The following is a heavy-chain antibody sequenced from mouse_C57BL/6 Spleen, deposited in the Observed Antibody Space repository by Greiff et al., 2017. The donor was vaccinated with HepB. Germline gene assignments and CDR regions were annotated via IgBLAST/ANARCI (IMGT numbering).Heavy chain of an antibody. J-gene: IGHJ1*03. V-gene: IGHV1-7*01. Sequence: QVQLQQSGAELAKPGASVKLSCKASGYTFTSYWMHWVKQRPGQGLEWIGYINPSSGYTKYNQKFKDKATLTADKSSSTAYMQLSSLTYEDSAVYYCAREPVIYYYGSRTGWYFDGWGTGTTVTVAS. D-gene: IGHD1-1*01. CDR2: INPSSGYT. CDR3: AREPVIYYYGSRTGWYFDG. CDR1: GYTFTSYW.